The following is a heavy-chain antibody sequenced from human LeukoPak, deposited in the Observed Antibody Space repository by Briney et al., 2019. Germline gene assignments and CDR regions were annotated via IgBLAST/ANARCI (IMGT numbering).Heavy chain of an antibody. Sequence: SETLSLTCAVSGGSISSSNWWSWVRQPPGKGLEWIGEIYHSGSTNYNPSLKSRVTISVDKSKNQFSLKLSSVTAADTAVYYCARHIGRPYYDFWSGYYEFDYWGQGTLVTVSS. CDR2: IYHSGST. CDR1: GGSISSSNW. D-gene: IGHD3-3*01. V-gene: IGHV4-4*02. CDR3: ARHIGRPYYDFWSGYYEFDY. J-gene: IGHJ4*02.